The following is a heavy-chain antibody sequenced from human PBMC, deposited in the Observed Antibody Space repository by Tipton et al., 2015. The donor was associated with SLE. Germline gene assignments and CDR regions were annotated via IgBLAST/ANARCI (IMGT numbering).Heavy chain of an antibody. CDR1: GDSISSGSYY. CDR2: IDTSGTT. J-gene: IGHJ6*03. D-gene: IGHD2-2*01. Sequence: TLSLTCTVSGDSISSGSYYWSWIRQPAGRELEWIGRIDTSGTTNYNPSLQSRVTLSIETSKNQFSLKLSSVTAADTAVYYCARVPALYYYYMDVWGKGTTVTVSS. CDR3: ARVPALYYYYMDV. V-gene: IGHV4-61*02.